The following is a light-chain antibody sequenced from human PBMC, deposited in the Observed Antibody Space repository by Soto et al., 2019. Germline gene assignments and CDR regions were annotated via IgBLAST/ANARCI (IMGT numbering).Light chain of an antibody. CDR1: SSDGGGYNY. CDR2: DVS. Sequence: QSALTQPASVSGSPGQSITISCTGTSSDGGGYNYVSWYQQHPGKAPKLMIYDVSNRPSGVSNRFSGSKSGNTASLTISGLQAEDEADYYCSSYTSSSTLEVVFGGGTQLTVL. CDR3: SSYTSSSTLEVV. J-gene: IGLJ2*01. V-gene: IGLV2-14*01.